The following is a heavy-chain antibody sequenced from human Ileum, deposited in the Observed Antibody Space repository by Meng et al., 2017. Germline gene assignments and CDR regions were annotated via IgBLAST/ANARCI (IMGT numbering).Heavy chain of an antibody. D-gene: IGHD5-12*01. CDR2: VSGYSGQS. J-gene: IGHJ4*02. Sequence: QVQLVQSGAEVKKPGASVTVSCKASGYTFTDYGISWVRQAPGQRLQWLGWVSGYSGQSHYAQRVQDRVAMTTDTSTNTAYMELRSLRSDDTAVYYSAKDSVATATQFDSWGQGTLVTVSS. CDR1: GYTFTDYG. V-gene: IGHV1-18*01. CDR3: AKDSVATATQFDS.